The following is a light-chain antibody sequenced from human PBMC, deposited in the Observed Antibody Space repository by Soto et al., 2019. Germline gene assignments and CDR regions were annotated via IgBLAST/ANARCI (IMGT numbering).Light chain of an antibody. J-gene: IGLJ2*01. CDR3: QSYDSGLSGSV. CDR1: SSNIGAGYD. CDR2: GNS. Sequence: QLVLTQPPSVSGAPGQRVTISCTGSSSNIGAGYDVNWYQQHPGTAPKVLIYGNSNRPSGVPDRFSGSKSGTSASLAITGLQAEDEADYYCQSYDSGLSGSVFGGGTQLTVL. V-gene: IGLV1-40*01.